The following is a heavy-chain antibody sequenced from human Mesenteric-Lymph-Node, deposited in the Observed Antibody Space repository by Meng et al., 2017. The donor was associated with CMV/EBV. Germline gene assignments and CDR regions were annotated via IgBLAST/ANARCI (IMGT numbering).Heavy chain of an antibody. CDR3: TTVSPGPFDY. CDR1: GFTFSTAW. CDR2: IKSRTDGGTT. J-gene: IGHJ4*02. Sequence: AGSGFTFSTAWMGWVRQAPGKGLEWVVRIKSRTDGGTTDYAAPVKGRFTISRDDSKNTLYLQMNSLKTEDTAVYYCTTVSPGPFDYWGQGTLVTVSS. D-gene: IGHD5/OR15-5a*01. V-gene: IGHV3-15*01.